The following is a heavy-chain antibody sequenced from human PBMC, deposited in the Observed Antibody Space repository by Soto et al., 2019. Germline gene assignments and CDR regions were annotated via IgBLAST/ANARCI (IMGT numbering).Heavy chain of an antibody. CDR3: ARPPTASLDAFEI. V-gene: IGHV4-38-2*01. J-gene: IGHJ3*02. CDR2: VFHGGNT. Sequence: QVQLQESGPGLVKPSETLSLTCAVSGYSISSAYYWGWIRQPPGKGPEWIGSVFHGGNTYYNPSLRSRATISVDTSKNQFSLKVNSVTAADTAVYYCARPPTASLDAFEIWGQGTMVTVSS. CDR1: GYSISSAYY.